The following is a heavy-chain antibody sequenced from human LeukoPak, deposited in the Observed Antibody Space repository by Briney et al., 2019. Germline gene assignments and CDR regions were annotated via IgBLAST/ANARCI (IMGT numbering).Heavy chain of an antibody. CDR1: GGSIRNYY. D-gene: IGHD4-17*01. CDR2: IYYSGAT. V-gene: IGHV4-59*01. CDR3: ARVVDRVNYGYDALDI. J-gene: IGHJ3*02. Sequence: PSETLSLTCTVFGGSIRNYYWTWIRQPPGKGLEWIGNIYYSGATNYYPSLKSRVTISVDTSKNQFSLKVNSVTAADTAVYYCARVVDRVNYGYDALDIWGQGTTVTVSS.